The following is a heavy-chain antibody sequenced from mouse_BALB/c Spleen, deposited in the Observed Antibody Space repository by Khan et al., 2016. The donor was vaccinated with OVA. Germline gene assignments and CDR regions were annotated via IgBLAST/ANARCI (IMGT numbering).Heavy chain of an antibody. D-gene: IGHD2-14*01. CDR2: INPSTDYA. J-gene: IGHJ3*01. CDR3: ASYYRYPAWFAY. CDR1: GYTFTNYM. Sequence: QVQLQQSGAELARPGASVKMSCKTSGYTFTNYMMHWVKQRPGQGLEWIGYINPSTDYANYNQKFKDKATLTADKSSSTAYMQLSSLTSEDSAVYYCASYYRYPAWFAYWGQGTLVTVS. V-gene: IGHV1-4*01.